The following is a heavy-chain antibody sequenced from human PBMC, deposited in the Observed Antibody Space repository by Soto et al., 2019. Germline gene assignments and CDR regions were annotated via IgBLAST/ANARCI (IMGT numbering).Heavy chain of an antibody. CDR1: GYTFTSYG. CDR3: ARTVSTTQKEGQFDP. V-gene: IGHV1-18*01. J-gene: IGHJ5*02. D-gene: IGHD2-2*01. CDR2: ISAYNGNT. Sequence: ASVKVSCKASGYTFTSYGISWVRQAPGQGLEWMGWISAYNGNTNYAQKLQGRVTMTTDTSTSTAYMELRSLRSDDTAVYYCARTVSTTQKEGQFDPWGQGTLVNVSS.